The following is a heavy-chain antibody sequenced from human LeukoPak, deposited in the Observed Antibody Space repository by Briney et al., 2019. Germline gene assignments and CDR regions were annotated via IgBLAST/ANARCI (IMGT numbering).Heavy chain of an antibody. Sequence: SETLSLTCTVSGGSISSYYWSWIRQPPGKGLEWIGYIYYSGSTNYNPSLKSRVTISVDTSKNQFSLKLSSVTAADTAVYYCARGPHHGYCSSTSCYLSYYYMDVWGKGTTVSVSS. CDR2: IYYSGST. CDR3: ARGPHHGYCSSTSCYLSYYYMDV. J-gene: IGHJ6*03. D-gene: IGHD2-2*03. CDR1: GGSISSYY. V-gene: IGHV4-59*01.